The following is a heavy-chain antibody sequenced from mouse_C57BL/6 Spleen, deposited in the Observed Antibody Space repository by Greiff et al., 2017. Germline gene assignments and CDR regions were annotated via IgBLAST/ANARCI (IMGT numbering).Heavy chain of an antibody. CDR3: ARDYGGEGYFDV. D-gene: IGHD2-4*01. J-gene: IGHJ1*03. CDR2: INPSNGGT. V-gene: IGHV1-53*01. Sequence: QVHVKQPGTELVKPGASVKLSCKASGYTFTSYWMHWVKQRPGQGLEWIGNINPSNGGTNYNEKFKSKATLTVDKSSSTAYMQLSSLTSEDSAVYYCARDYGGEGYFDVWGTGTTVTVSS. CDR1: GYTFTSYW.